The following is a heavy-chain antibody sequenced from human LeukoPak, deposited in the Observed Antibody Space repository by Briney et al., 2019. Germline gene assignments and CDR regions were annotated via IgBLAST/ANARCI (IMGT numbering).Heavy chain of an antibody. CDR1: GFTFSSYA. V-gene: IGHV3-23*01. CDR3: AKGSARPPPYYYYYMDV. CDR2: ISGSGGST. Sequence: GGSLRLSCAASGFTFSSYAMSWVRQAPGKGLEWVSAISGSGGSTYYADSVKGRFTISRDNSKNTLYLQMNSLRAEDTAVYYCAKGSARPPPYYYYYMDVWGKGTTVTVSS. D-gene: IGHD6-6*01. J-gene: IGHJ6*03.